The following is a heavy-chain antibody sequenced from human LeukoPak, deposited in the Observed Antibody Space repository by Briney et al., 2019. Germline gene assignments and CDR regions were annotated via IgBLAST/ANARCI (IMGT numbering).Heavy chain of an antibody. CDR1: GYTFTGYY. Sequence: ASVKVSCKASGYTFTGYYMHWVRQAPGQGLECMGWISAYNGKTNYAQKFQGRVTMTTDTSTSTAYMELRSLRSDDTAVYYCASLKNYYDSSGYLVTDAFDIWGQGTMVTVSS. CDR3: ASLKNYYDSSGYLVTDAFDI. V-gene: IGHV1-18*04. J-gene: IGHJ3*02. CDR2: ISAYNGKT. D-gene: IGHD3-22*01.